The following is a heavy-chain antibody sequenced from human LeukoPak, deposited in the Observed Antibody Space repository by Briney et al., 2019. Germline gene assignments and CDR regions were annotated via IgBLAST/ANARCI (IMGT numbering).Heavy chain of an antibody. J-gene: IGHJ4*02. CDR1: GGSISSYY. Sequence: PSETLSLTCTVSGGSISSYYWSWIRQPPGKGLEWIGYIYCSGSTNYNPSLKSRVTISVDTSKNQFSLKLSSVTAADTAVYYCARSYSGYDVIPGFWGQGTLVTVSS. CDR2: IYCSGST. V-gene: IGHV4-59*01. D-gene: IGHD5-12*01. CDR3: ARSYSGYDVIPGF.